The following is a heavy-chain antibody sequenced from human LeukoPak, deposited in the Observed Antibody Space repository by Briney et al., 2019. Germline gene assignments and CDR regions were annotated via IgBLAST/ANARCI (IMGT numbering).Heavy chain of an antibody. J-gene: IGHJ4*02. V-gene: IGHV3-30*03. D-gene: IGHD2-21*02. CDR3: AVMVVTAMYDY. CDR2: ISYDGSNK. Sequence: GGSLRLSCAASGFTFSSYGMHWVRQAPGKGLEWVAVISYDGSNKYYADSVKGRFTISRDNSKNTLYLQMNSLRAEDTAVYYCAVMVVTAMYDYWGQGTLVTASS. CDR1: GFTFSSYG.